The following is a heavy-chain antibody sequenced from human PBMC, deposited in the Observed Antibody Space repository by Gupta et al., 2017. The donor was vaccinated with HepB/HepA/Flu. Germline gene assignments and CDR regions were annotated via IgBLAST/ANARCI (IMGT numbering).Heavy chain of an antibody. CDR1: GFTLHDYE. CDR2: ISRSGDIK. D-gene: IGHD3-22*01. CDR3: AKDNSDTSGYYSAFDI. J-gene: IGHJ3*02. Sequence: EMQLVASGGGLVQTGGSLRLSCEACGFTLHDYEINWVRQAPGKGLWWISNISRSGDIKYYAKSVKGRFILSRDNVKNSVYLQMNTLRVEDTAVYFCAKDNSDTSGYYSAFDIWGQGTVVTVSS. V-gene: IGHV3-48*03.